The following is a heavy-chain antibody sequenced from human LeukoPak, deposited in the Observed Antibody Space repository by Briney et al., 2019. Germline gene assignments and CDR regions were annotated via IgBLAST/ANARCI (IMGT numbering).Heavy chain of an antibody. D-gene: IGHD1-14*01. CDR1: GGSVSSDSYY. Sequence: SETLSLTCTVSGGSVSSDSYYWSWIRQPPGKGLEWIGSIYNSGSTKYNPSLNSRVTMSEDKSNNQFSLNLSSVTAADTAIYYCARKAGTSRAYSVDYWGQGTLVTVSS. CDR2: IYNSGST. J-gene: IGHJ4*02. CDR3: ARKAGTSRAYSVDY. V-gene: IGHV4-61*01.